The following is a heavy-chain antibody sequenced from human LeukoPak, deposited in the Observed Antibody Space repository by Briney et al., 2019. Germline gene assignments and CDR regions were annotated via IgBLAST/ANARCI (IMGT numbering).Heavy chain of an antibody. D-gene: IGHD3-10*01. CDR1: GFTFSSYG. CDR2: ISYDGSNK. V-gene: IGHV3-30*19. Sequence: GGSRRLSCAASGFTFSSYGMHWVGQAPGKGLGGVAVISYDGSNKYYADSVKGRFTISRDNSKNTLYLQMNSLRAEDTAVYYCARIGISGYRFGYYFDYWGQGTLVTVSS. CDR3: ARIGISGYRFGYYFDY. J-gene: IGHJ4*02.